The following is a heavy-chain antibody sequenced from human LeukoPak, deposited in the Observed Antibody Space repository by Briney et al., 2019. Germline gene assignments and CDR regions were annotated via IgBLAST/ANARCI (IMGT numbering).Heavy chain of an antibody. D-gene: IGHD7-27*01. CDR2: MSPNNGDA. J-gene: IGHJ4*02. V-gene: IGHV1-8*01. Sequence: GASVKVSFKTSGYTFTNYDINWVRQATGQGLEWLGWMSPNNGDAGYAQKFQGRVTMTRDTSINTAYMELSALTSEDTAVYYCARNPPRTGDFNSWGQGALVTASS. CDR3: ARNPPRTGDFNS. CDR1: GYTFTNYD.